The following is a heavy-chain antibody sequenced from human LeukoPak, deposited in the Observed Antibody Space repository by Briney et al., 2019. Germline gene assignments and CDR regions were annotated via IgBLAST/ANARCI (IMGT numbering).Heavy chain of an antibody. Sequence: SETLSLTCAVYGGSFSGYYWSWIRQPPGKGLEWIGEINHSGSTNYNPSLKSRVTISVDTSKNQFSLKLSSVTAADTAVYYCAREAYCGGDCYPAQPFDYWGQGTLVTVSS. CDR2: INHSGST. J-gene: IGHJ4*02. CDR3: AREAYCGGDCYPAQPFDY. D-gene: IGHD2-21*02. V-gene: IGHV4-34*01. CDR1: GGSFSGYY.